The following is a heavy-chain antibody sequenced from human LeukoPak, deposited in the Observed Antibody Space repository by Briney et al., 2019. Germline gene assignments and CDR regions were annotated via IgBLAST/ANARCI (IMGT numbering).Heavy chain of an antibody. J-gene: IGHJ4*02. CDR1: GYTFTGYY. V-gene: IGHV1-2*06. CDR3: ASTYYDFWSGYYTARED. CDR2: INPNSGGT. Sequence: ASVTVSCKASGYTFTGYYMHWVRQAPGQGLEWMGRINPNSGGTNYAQKFQGRVTMTRDTSISTAYMELSRLRSDDTAVYYCASTYYDFWSGYYTAREDWGQGTLVTVSS. D-gene: IGHD3-3*01.